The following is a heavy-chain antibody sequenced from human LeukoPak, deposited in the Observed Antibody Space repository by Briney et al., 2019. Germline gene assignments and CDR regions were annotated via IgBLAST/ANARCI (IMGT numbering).Heavy chain of an antibody. Sequence: PGGSLRLSCAASGFTFSNAWMSWVRQAPGKGLEWVANINQDGREKYYVDSVKGRFTISRDNAKNSLFLQMHSLRVEDTAMFYCARSDYTDYEVEDAFDIWGQGTMVTVSS. CDR1: GFTFSNAW. D-gene: IGHD4-11*01. J-gene: IGHJ3*02. CDR2: INQDGREK. V-gene: IGHV3-7*01. CDR3: ARSDYTDYEVEDAFDI.